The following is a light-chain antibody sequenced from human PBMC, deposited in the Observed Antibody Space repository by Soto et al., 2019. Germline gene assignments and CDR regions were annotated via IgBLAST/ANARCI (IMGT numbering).Light chain of an antibody. J-gene: IGKJ4*01. V-gene: IGKV3-20*01. Sequence: EIVFTQSPGTLSFSPGERATLSCRASQTIGSTYLAWYQQKPGQAPRLLIFGASSRATGIPDRFSGSGSGTDFTLTISRLEPEDFAVYYCQQYASSPLLTFGGGTKVDIK. CDR1: QTIGSTY. CDR2: GAS. CDR3: QQYASSPLLT.